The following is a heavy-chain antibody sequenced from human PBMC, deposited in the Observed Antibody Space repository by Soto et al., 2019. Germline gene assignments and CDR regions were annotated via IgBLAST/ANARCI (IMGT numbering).Heavy chain of an antibody. CDR3: AKRSAATAGYFDY. J-gene: IGHJ4*02. V-gene: IGHV3-23*01. CDR2: FSGSGGNT. CDR1: SYA. Sequence: SYAMSWVRQARGKELEWVSTFSGSGGNTYYADSVKGRFTISRDNSKDTLYLQMNSLRADDTALYYCAKRSAATAGYFDYWGQGTLITVSS. D-gene: IGHD6-13*01.